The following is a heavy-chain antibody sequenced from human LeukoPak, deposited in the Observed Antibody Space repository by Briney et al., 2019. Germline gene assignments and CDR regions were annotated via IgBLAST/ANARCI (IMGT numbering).Heavy chain of an antibody. CDR3: ASYGGNSEDYFDY. CDR1: GFTVSSNY. V-gene: IGHV3-53*01. CDR2: IYSVGST. Sequence: GGSLRLACAASGFTVSSNYMSCVRQAPGKGLEWVSVIYSVGSTYYADSVKGRFTISRDNSKNTLYLQMNSLRAEDTAVYYCASYGGNSEDYFDYWGQGTLVTVSS. D-gene: IGHD4-23*01. J-gene: IGHJ4*02.